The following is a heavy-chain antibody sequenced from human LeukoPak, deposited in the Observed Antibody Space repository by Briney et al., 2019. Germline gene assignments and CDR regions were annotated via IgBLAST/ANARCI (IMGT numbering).Heavy chain of an antibody. CDR1: GGSISSSNW. CDR3: ARSYGSGTYDAFDI. J-gene: IGHJ3*02. D-gene: IGHD3-10*01. CDR2: IYHSGST. Sequence: SETLSLTCAVSGGSISSSNWWSWDRQPPGKGLEWIGEIYHSGSTNYNPSLKSRVTISVDKSKNQFSLKLSSVSAADTAVYYCARSYGSGTYDAFDIWGQGTMVTVSS. V-gene: IGHV4-4*02.